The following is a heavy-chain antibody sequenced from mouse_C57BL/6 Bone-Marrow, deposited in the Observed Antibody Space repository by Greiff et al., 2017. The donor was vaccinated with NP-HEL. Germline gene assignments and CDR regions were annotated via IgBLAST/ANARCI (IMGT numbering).Heavy chain of an antibody. Sequence: EVKLMESGGDLVKPGGSLKLSCAASGFTFSSYGMSWVRQTPDKRLEWVATISSCGSYTYSPDSVKGRFTISRDNAKNTLYLQMSSLTSEDTAMYYCLTAQATSYSAMDYWGQGTSVTVSS. D-gene: IGHD3-2*02. V-gene: IGHV5-6*01. CDR1: GFTFSSYG. J-gene: IGHJ4*01. CDR3: LTAQATSYSAMDY. CDR2: ISSCGSYT.